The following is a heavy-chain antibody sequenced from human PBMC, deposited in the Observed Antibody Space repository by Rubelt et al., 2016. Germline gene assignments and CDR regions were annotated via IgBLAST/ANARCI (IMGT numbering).Heavy chain of an antibody. CDR3: ARRTGYSGGWHLDY. CDR1: GGSISSSSYY. D-gene: IGHD6-19*01. V-gene: IGHV4-39*07. Sequence: QLQLQESGPGLVKPSETLSLTCTVSGGSISSSSYYWGWIRQPPGKGLEWIGRIYYSGSTYYNPSLKSRVTISVDTSKNQFSLKLSSLTAADTAIYYCARRTGYSGGWHLDYWGQGTLVTVSS. CDR2: IYYSGST. J-gene: IGHJ4*02.